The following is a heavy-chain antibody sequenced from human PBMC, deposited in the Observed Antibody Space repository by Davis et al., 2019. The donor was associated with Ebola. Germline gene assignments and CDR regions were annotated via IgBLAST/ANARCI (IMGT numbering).Heavy chain of an antibody. V-gene: IGHV3-23*01. CDR1: GFTFSSYA. Sequence: GGSLRLSCAASGFTFSSYAMSWVRQAPGKGLEWVSAISGSGGSTYYADPVKGRFTISRDNSKNTLYLQMNSLRAEDTAVYYCARDSSSWYDVDDYWGQGTLVTVSS. CDR3: ARDSSSWYDVDDY. CDR2: ISGSGGST. J-gene: IGHJ4*02. D-gene: IGHD6-13*01.